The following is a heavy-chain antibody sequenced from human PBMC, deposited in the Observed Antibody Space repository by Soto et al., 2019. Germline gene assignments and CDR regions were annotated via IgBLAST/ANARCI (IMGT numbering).Heavy chain of an antibody. V-gene: IGHV1-18*01. D-gene: IGHD4-4*01. CDR3: ARGKYSSPRGGLDV. Sequence: ASVKVCCKACGYRFTSYAMQCARQAPGQRLEWMGWINAYNGNTNYAQKLQGRVTMTTDTSTSTAYMELRSLKASDSALYYCARGKYSSPRGGLDVWGQGTPVTVSS. CDR2: INAYNGNT. CDR1: GYRFTSYA. J-gene: IGHJ6*02.